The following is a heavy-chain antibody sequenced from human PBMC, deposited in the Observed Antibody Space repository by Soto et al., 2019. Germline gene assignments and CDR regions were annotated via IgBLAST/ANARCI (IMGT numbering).Heavy chain of an antibody. Sequence: SETLSLTCAVYGGSFSGYYWSWIRQPPGKGLEWIGEINHSGSTNYNPSLKSRVTISVDTSKNQFSLKLSSVTAADTAVYYCAARGYDFWSGYYYYYGMDVWGQGTTVTVSS. CDR2: INHSGST. V-gene: IGHV4-34*01. CDR3: AARGYDFWSGYYYYYGMDV. J-gene: IGHJ6*02. CDR1: GGSFSGYY. D-gene: IGHD3-3*01.